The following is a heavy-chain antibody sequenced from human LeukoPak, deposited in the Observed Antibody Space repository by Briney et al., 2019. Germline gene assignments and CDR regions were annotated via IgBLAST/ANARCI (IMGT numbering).Heavy chain of an antibody. CDR1: GFTFTSSA. CDR3: AAVVGGLGLNFDY. V-gene: IGHV1-58*02. J-gene: IGHJ4*02. Sequence: GTSVTVSCKASGFTFTSSAMQWVRQSRGQRLEGIGWIVVGSGNTNYAQKFQERVTITRDMSTSTAYIELSSLRSEDTAVYYCAAVVGGLGLNFDYWGQGTLVTVSS. CDR2: IVVGSGNT. D-gene: IGHD3-10*01.